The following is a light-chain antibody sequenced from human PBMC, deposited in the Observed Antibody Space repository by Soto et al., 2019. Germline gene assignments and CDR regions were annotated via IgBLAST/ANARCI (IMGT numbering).Light chain of an antibody. V-gene: IGKV1D-12*01. J-gene: IGKJ4*01. CDR3: QQANSFPLT. CDR2: GAS. Sequence: DIQMTQSPSSVSASVGDRVTIACRASQPIGTWLAWYQQKPGKAPKLLIFGASSLQGGVPSRFSGSGSGTDFTLTITSLQPDDFATYYCQQANSFPLTFGGGTKVEIK. CDR1: QPIGTW.